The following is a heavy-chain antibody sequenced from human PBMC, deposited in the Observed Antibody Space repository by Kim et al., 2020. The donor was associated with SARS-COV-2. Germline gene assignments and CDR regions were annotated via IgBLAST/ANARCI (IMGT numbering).Heavy chain of an antibody. CDR3: ARVRSPDSSGYWYFDY. J-gene: IGHJ4*02. Sequence: SETLSLTCAVYGGSFSGYYWSWIRQPPGKGLEWIGEINHSGSTNYNPSLKSRVTISVDTSKNQFSLKLSSVTAADTAVYYCARVRSPDSSGYWYFDYWGQGTLVTVSP. D-gene: IGHD3-22*01. CDR1: GGSFSGYY. CDR2: INHSGST. V-gene: IGHV4-34*01.